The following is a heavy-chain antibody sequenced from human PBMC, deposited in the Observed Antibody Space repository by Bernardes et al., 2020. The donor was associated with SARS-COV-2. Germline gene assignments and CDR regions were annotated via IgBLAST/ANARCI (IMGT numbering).Heavy chain of an antibody. J-gene: IGHJ6*02. Sequence: GGSLRLSCEASGFTFSTFWMTWVRQAPGQGLEWVANIKEDGSEKYYVDSVKGRFTISRDSPKNSLYLEMNSLRAEDTAVYYCARLRMTTVTTRDDYYWYFGMDVWGQGTTVTVSS. CDR2: IKEDGSEK. D-gene: IGHD4-17*01. CDR3: ARLRMTTVTTRDDYYWYFGMDV. CDR1: GFTFSTFW. V-gene: IGHV3-7*03.